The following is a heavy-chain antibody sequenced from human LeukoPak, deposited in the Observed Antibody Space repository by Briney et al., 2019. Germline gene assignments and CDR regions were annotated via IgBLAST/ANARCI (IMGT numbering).Heavy chain of an antibody. CDR2: TTGSATTT. J-gene: IGHJ5*02. V-gene: IGHV3-48*01. CDR1: GFTFNTFG. CDR3: ARDVGYRSWFDP. D-gene: IGHD5-18*01. Sequence: GGSLRLSCATSGFTFNTFGMHWVRQAPGKGLEWVSYTTGSATTTYYADSVKGRFTISRDNGKNSLYLQMNSLRAEDTSVYYCARDVGYRSWFDPWGQGTLVIVSS.